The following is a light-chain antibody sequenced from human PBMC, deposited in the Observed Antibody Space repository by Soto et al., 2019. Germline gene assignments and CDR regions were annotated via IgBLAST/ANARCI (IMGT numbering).Light chain of an antibody. CDR3: VAGDEDMNGPFYV. Sequence: QSVLTQPLSASGTPGQRVTISCSGTDSNVGSNLVYWYQQLPGTAPKLLIYRDTQRPSGVPDRFSGSKSGTSASLAISGLRSEDEADYYCVAGDEDMNGPFYVFGTGTKVTVL. CDR2: RDT. J-gene: IGLJ1*01. CDR1: DSNVGSNL. V-gene: IGLV1-47*01.